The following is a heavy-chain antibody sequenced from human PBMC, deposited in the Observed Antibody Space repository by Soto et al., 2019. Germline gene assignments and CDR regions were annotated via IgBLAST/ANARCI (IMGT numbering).Heavy chain of an antibody. J-gene: IGHJ4*02. V-gene: IGHV2-5*02. Sequence: QITVKESGLTLVKPTETLTLTCTFSGFSLSTNGMGVGWIRQPPGKALEWLALIYWDDDKRYSPSLRSRLTFIQHTTKYQVDLTMTNMDPVDVGTYYCPRLTRGTYDIVRLWEKFDYLGQGTLVTVSS. CDR3: PRLTRGTYDIVRLWEKFDY. CDR2: IYWDDDK. CDR1: GFSLSTNGMG. D-gene: IGHD3-9*01.